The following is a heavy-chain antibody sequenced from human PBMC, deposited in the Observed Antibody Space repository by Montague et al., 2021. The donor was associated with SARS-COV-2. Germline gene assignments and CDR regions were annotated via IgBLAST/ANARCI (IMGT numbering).Heavy chain of an antibody. CDR2: VLKTDTERT. CDR3: ARDPCGFQHCLLDL. D-gene: IGHD3-3*02. CDR1: NGSISAFY. J-gene: IGHJ5*02. Sequence: SETLSLTCTVSNGSISAFYWTWVRHRPGQGLEWIGHVLKTDTERTNYNPSLSSRLRLSLDTSKNQFSLTLHSVTAADTATYFCARDPCGFQHCLLDLWGRGVAVTVSS. V-gene: IGHV4-59*01.